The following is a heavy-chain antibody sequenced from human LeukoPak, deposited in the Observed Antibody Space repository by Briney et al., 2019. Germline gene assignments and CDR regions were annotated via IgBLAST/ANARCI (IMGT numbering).Heavy chain of an antibody. CDR3: AKEAVAGHFDY. Sequence: GGSLRLSCAASGFTFSSYAMHWVRQAPGKGLEWVAVISYDGSNKYYADSVKGRFTISRDNSKNTLYLQMNSLRAEDTAVYYCAKEAVAGHFDYWGQGTLVTVSS. D-gene: IGHD6-19*01. CDR2: ISYDGSNK. J-gene: IGHJ4*02. CDR1: GFTFSSYA. V-gene: IGHV3-30-3*01.